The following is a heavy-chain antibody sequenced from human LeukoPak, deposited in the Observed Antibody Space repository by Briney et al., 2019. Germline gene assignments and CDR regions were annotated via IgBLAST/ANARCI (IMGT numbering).Heavy chain of an antibody. V-gene: IGHV1-2*02. CDR3: ARSPSYYDFWSGYYGFDY. CDR1: GYTFTGYY. J-gene: IGHJ4*02. CDR2: INPNSGGT. Sequence: ASVKVSCKASGYTFTGYYMHWVRQARGQGLEWMGWINPNSGGTNYAQKFQGRVTMTRDTSISTAYMELSRLRSDDTAVYYCARSPSYYDFWSGYYGFDYWGQGTLVTVSS. D-gene: IGHD3-3*01.